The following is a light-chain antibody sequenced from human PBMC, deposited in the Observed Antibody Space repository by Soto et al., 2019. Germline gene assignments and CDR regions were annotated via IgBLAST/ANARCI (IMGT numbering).Light chain of an antibody. CDR1: QGISSA. V-gene: IGKV1D-13*01. CDR3: QHCNNYPRPLT. J-gene: IGKJ4*01. CDR2: DAS. Sequence: AIQLTQSPSSLPASVGDRVTITCRASQGISSALAWYPQKPGKAPKLLIYDASSLESGVPSRFSGSGSGTDFPLSISSLEPEDFATYYCQHCNNYPRPLTGGGGTKV.